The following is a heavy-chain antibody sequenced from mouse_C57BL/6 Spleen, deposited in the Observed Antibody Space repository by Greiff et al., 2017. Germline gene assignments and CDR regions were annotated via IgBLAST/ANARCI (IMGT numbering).Heavy chain of an antibody. J-gene: IGHJ2*01. CDR1: GYTFTEYT. CDR3: ARHEAASLYYGNYDY. V-gene: IGHV1-62-2*01. D-gene: IGHD2-1*01. Sequence: QVQLQQSGAELVKPGASVKLSCTASGYTFTEYTIPWVKQRSGQGLEWIGWFYPGSGSIKYNEKFKDKATFTADKSSSTVYMELSRLTSEDSAVYFCARHEAASLYYGNYDYWGQGATLTVSS. CDR2: FYPGSGSI.